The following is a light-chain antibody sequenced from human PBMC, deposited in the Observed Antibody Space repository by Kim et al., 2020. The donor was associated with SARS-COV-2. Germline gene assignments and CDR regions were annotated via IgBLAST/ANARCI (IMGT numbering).Light chain of an antibody. V-gene: IGLV3-25*03. CDR2: EDT. CDR1: ALPKQY. Sequence: PGQTARITCSGDALPKQYAYWFQQKPGQAPVVLIYEDTERPSGIPERFSGSTAGTTVTLTISAVQAEDEADYYCQSADSSDTFWVFGGGTQLTVL. CDR3: QSADSSDTFWV. J-gene: IGLJ3*02.